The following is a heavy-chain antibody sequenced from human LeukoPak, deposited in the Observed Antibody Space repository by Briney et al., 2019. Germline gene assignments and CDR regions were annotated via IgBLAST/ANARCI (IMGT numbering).Heavy chain of an antibody. CDR3: TRVSGSYDASDI. Sequence: PGGSLSLSCAASGFIVSRSYMSWVRQAPGKGLEWVSVIYSGGSTYYADSVKGRFTISRDDSKNTVYLQMNSLRAEDTAAYYCTRVSGSYDASDIWGQGTMVSVSS. CDR1: GFIVSRSY. J-gene: IGHJ3*02. D-gene: IGHD3-10*01. CDR2: IYSGGST. V-gene: IGHV3-53*01.